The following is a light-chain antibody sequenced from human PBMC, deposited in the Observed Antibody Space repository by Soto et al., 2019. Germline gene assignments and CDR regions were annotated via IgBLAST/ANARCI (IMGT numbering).Light chain of an antibody. V-gene: IGKV3-15*01. CDR2: GAS. Sequence: EIVRAQSPATLSVSPGERATLSCRVSQSVRSNLAWYQQKPGQAPRVIIYGASTRETGIPARFSGSGSGTEFTLTISSLQSEDFAAYDCQQYNNWSRTFGQGTKVDIK. J-gene: IGKJ1*01. CDR1: QSVRSN. CDR3: QQYNNWSRT.